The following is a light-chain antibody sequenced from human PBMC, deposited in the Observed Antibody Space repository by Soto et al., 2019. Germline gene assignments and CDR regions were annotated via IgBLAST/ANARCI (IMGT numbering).Light chain of an antibody. CDR2: GAS. CDR1: QSVSNN. J-gene: IGKJ4*01. CDR3: QQYNNWPRGT. Sequence: EIVMTHSPATLSVSPGERATLSCRASQSVSNNLAWYQQKPGQAPRLLIYGASTRATGLPARFSGSGSGTEFTLTISSLQSEDFAVYYCQQYNNWPRGTFGGGTKVEIK. V-gene: IGKV3-15*01.